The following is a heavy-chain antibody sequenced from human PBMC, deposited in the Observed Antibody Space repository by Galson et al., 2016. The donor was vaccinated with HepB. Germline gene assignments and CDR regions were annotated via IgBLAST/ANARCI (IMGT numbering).Heavy chain of an antibody. Sequence: TLSLTCTVSGGSISSGGYYWSWIRQHPGEGLEWIGYIYHTGNAYYNASLKSRVTVSVDTSKNQFFLKLSSLTAADTAVYFRARGGRKGLWGYYFDYWGQGTLVTVSS. J-gene: IGHJ4*02. CDR3: ARGGRKGLWGYYFDY. D-gene: IGHD5-18*01. V-gene: IGHV4-31*03. CDR1: GGSISSGGYY. CDR2: IYHTGNA.